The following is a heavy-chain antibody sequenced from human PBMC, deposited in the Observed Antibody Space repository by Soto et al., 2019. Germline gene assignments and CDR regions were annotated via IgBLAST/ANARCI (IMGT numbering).Heavy chain of an antibody. CDR1: GYTFTGYA. Sequence: GASVKVSCKASGYTFTGYAMHWVRQAPGQRLEWMGWINAGNGNTKYSQKFQGRVTITRDTSASTAYMELSSLRSEDMAVYYCARDPGVVPAASYFDYWGQGTLVTVSS. CDR3: ARDPGVVPAASYFDY. V-gene: IGHV1-3*01. J-gene: IGHJ4*02. CDR2: INAGNGNT. D-gene: IGHD2-2*01.